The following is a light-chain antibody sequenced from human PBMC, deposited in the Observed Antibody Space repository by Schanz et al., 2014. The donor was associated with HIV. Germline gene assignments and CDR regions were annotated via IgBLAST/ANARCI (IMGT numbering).Light chain of an antibody. J-gene: IGLJ3*02. V-gene: IGLV2-14*01. CDR2: DVS. CDR1: SSDIGGYNS. CDR3: SSFRSNTTWV. Sequence: QSALTQPASVSGSPGQSITISCTGTSSDIGGYNSVSWYQQNPGKAPKLMIYDVSKRPSGVPDRFSGSKSGNTASLTIFGLQADDEADYYCSSFRSNTTWVFGGGTKLTVL.